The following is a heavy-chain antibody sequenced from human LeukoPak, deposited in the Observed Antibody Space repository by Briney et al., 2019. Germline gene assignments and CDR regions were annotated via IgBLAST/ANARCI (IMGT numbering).Heavy chain of an antibody. D-gene: IGHD5-18*01. CDR1: GGTFSSYA. Sequence: SVKVSCKASGGTFSSYAISWVRQAPGQGLEWMGGIIPIFGTANYAQKFQGRVTITTDESTSTAYMELSSLRAEDTAVYYCARDSEYSDGYGGFDYWVQGTLVTVSS. J-gene: IGHJ4*02. V-gene: IGHV1-69*05. CDR2: IIPIFGTA. CDR3: ARDSEYSDGYGGFDY.